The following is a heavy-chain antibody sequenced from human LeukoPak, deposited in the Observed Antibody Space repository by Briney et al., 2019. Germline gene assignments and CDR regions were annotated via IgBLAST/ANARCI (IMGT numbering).Heavy chain of an antibody. Sequence: GGSLRLSCAASGFAFRSYGMSWVRQAPGKGLEWVSAISGNGVGTYYADSVKGRFTISRDNSKNTLYLQMNNLRAEDTAVYYCAKDLAWGLDYWGQGSPVTVSS. CDR2: ISGNGVGT. D-gene: IGHD7-27*01. V-gene: IGHV3-23*01. J-gene: IGHJ4*02. CDR3: AKDLAWGLDY. CDR1: GFAFRSYG.